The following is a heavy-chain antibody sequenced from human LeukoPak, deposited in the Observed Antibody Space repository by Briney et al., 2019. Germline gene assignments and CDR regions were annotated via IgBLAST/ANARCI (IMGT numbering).Heavy chain of an antibody. D-gene: IGHD3-10*01. CDR1: GYTFNSYA. J-gene: IGHJ4*02. CDR3: AKEPASGSCFDY. Sequence: QPGGSLRLSCAASGYTFNSYAMSWVRQAPGKGLEWVSAISGSGGSTYYADSVKGRFTISRDNSKNTLYLQMNSLRAEDTALYYCAKEPASGSCFDYWGQGTLVTVSS. V-gene: IGHV3-23*01. CDR2: ISGSGGST.